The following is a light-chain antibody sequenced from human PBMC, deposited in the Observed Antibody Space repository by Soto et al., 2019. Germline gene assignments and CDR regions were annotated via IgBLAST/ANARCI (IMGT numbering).Light chain of an antibody. Sequence: DIVMTQSPDSLAVSLGERATINCKSSQSVLYSSNNKSYLAWYQQKPGQPPKLLIYWASTRESGVPDRFSGSGSGTDFTLTISSLQAEDVAVFYCQQYYSTPPYTFGHGTKLEIK. CDR3: QQYYSTPPYT. CDR2: WAS. CDR1: QSVLYSSNNKSY. V-gene: IGKV4-1*01. J-gene: IGKJ2*01.